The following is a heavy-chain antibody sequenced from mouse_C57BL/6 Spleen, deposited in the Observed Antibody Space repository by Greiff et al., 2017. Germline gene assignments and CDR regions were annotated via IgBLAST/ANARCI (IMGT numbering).Heavy chain of an antibody. CDR3: ARFDGWRAMDY. J-gene: IGHJ4*01. D-gene: IGHD2-3*01. V-gene: IGHV1-76*01. CDR2: IYPGSGNT. Sequence: QVQLKQSGAELVRPGASVKLTCKASGYTFTDYYINWVKQRPGQGLEWIARIYPGSGNTYYNEKFKGKATLTAEKSSSTAYMQLSSLTSEDSAVYFCARFDGWRAMDYWGQGTSVTVSS. CDR1: GYTFTDYY.